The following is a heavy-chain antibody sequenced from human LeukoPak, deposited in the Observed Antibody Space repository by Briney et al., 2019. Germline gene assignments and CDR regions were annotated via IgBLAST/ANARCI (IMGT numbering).Heavy chain of an antibody. D-gene: IGHD2-21*02. CDR3: ARGTARAGWFDP. V-gene: IGHV4-39*07. Sequence: SETLSLTCTVSGGSISSSTYYWGWIRRPPGKGLEWIGSIYYSGSTNYNPSLKSRVTISVDTSKNQFSLKLSSVTAADTAVYYCARGTARAGWFDPWGQGTLVTVSS. CDR2: IYYSGST. CDR1: GGSISSSTYY. J-gene: IGHJ5*02.